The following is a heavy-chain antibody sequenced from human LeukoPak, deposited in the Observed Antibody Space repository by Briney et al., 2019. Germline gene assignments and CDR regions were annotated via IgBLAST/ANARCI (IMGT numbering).Heavy chain of an antibody. Sequence: GASVKVSCKASGYTFTSYYMHWVRQAPGQGLEWMGIINPSGGSTSYAQKFQGRVTMTRDTSTSTVYMELSSLRSEDTAVYYCAREGTTTVTIRYGTDVWGKGTTVTVSS. J-gene: IGHJ6*04. D-gene: IGHD4-17*01. CDR1: GYTFTSYY. CDR3: AREGTTTVTIRYGTDV. CDR2: INPSGGST. V-gene: IGHV1-46*01.